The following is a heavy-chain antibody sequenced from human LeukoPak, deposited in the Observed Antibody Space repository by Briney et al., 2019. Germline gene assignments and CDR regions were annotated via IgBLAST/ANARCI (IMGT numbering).Heavy chain of an antibody. J-gene: IGHJ4*02. V-gene: IGHV4-61*02. CDR1: GGSISSSNYY. D-gene: IGHD3-10*01. CDR3: ARGLWFGDENPPYCDY. CDR2: IYTSGST. Sequence: PSETLSLTCNVSGGSISSSNYYWSWIRPPAGQGLEWIGRIYTSGSTNYNPSLKSRVTISVDTTKNQFSLKLSSVTAADTAVYYCARGLWFGDENPPYCDYWGQENLVTVSS.